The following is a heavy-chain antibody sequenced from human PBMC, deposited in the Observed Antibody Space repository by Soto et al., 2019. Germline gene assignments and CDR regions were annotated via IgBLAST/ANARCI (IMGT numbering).Heavy chain of an antibody. Sequence: SVSGGSISSSSYYWGWIRQPPGKGLEWIGSIYYSGSTYYNPSLKSRVTISVDTSKNQFSLKLSSVTAADTAVYYCARSEIVGATNFDYWGQGTLVTVSS. CDR2: IYYSGST. V-gene: IGHV4-39*01. CDR3: ARSEIVGATNFDY. J-gene: IGHJ4*02. CDR1: GGSISSSSYY. D-gene: IGHD1-26*01.